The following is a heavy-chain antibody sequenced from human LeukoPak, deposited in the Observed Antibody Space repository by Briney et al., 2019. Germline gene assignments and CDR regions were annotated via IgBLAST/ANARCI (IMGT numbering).Heavy chain of an antibody. D-gene: IGHD3-3*01. V-gene: IGHV3-23*01. J-gene: IGHJ4*02. Sequence: GGSLRLSCAASGFTFSSYAMSWVRQAPGKGLEWVSAISGSGGSTYYADSVKGRFTISRDNSKNTLYLQMNSLRAEDTAVYYCAKERGVTIFGVVTPEYFDYWGQGTLVTVSS. CDR3: AKERGVTIFGVVTPEYFDY. CDR1: GFTFSSYA. CDR2: ISGSGGST.